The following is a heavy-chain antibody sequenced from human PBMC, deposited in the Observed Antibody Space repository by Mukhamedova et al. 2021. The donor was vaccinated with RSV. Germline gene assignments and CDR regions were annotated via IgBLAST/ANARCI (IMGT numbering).Heavy chain of an antibody. V-gene: IGHV3-30*01. Sequence: ADSVKRRFTISRDNAKNTLYLQMNSLTTEDTAMYYCARDSIRRGAFNRFDLWGQGTLVTLSS. D-gene: IGHD3-3*02. J-gene: IGHJ5*02. CDR3: ARDSIRRGAFNRFDL.